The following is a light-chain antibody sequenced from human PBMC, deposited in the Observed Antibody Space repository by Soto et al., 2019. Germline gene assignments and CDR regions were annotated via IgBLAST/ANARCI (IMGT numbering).Light chain of an antibody. CDR3: QQYNSYRGLT. CDR1: QSISSW. V-gene: IGKV1-5*01. J-gene: IGKJ4*01. CDR2: DAS. Sequence: DIQMTQSPSTLSASVGDRVTITCRASQSISSWLAWYQQKPGKAPKLLIYDASSLESGVPSRFSGRGSGTEFTLTISSLQPDDFATYYCQQYNSYRGLTCGGGTKMEIK.